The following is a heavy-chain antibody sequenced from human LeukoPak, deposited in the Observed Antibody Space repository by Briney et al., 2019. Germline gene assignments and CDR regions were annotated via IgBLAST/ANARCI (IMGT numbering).Heavy chain of an antibody. Sequence: SETLSLTCTVSGGSISSYYWSWIRQPPGKGLEWIGYIYYSGSTYYNPSLKSRVTISVDTSKNQFSLKLSSVTAADTAVYYCAREADSSGYFDYWGQGTLVTVSS. CDR3: AREADSSGYFDY. CDR1: GGSISSYY. V-gene: IGHV4-59*12. D-gene: IGHD6-19*01. J-gene: IGHJ4*02. CDR2: IYYSGST.